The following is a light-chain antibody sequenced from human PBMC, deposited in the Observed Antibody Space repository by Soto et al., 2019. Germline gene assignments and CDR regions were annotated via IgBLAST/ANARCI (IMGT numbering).Light chain of an antibody. J-gene: IGKJ3*01. Sequence: EIVMTQSPATLSVSQGERATLSCRASQSVSSDLAWYQQRPGQAPRLLIYCASTRATGIPAWLSGSGSETESTPTITSLQPEDVVVYYCQQYNNWPPFNFGPGTKVAIK. CDR3: QQYNNWPPFN. CDR2: CAS. V-gene: IGKV3-15*01. CDR1: QSVSSD.